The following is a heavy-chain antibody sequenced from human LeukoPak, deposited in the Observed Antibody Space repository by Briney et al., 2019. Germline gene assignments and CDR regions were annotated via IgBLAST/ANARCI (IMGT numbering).Heavy chain of an antibody. D-gene: IGHD3-10*01. Sequence: PGGSLRLSCAASGFTFSSYAMNWVRQAPGKGLEWVSYISGSSSYIYYADSVKGRFTISRDNAKNSLYLQMNSLRAEDTAVYYCARGEYGSGSYHIDYWGQGTLVTVSS. J-gene: IGHJ4*02. CDR3: ARGEYGSGSYHIDY. V-gene: IGHV3-21*01. CDR2: ISGSSSYI. CDR1: GFTFSSYA.